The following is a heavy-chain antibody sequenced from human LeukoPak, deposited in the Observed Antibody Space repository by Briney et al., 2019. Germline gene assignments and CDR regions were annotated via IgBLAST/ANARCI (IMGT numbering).Heavy chain of an antibody. CDR3: AREEGYCGGDCYSPWFDP. D-gene: IGHD2-21*02. J-gene: IGHJ5*02. V-gene: IGHV4-30-4*01. Sequence: SQTLSLTCTVSGGSISSGDYYWSWIRQPPGKGLEWIGYIYYSGSTYYNPSLKSRVTIPVDTSKNQFSLKLSSVTAADTAVYYCAREEGYCGGDCYSPWFDPWGQGTLVTVSS. CDR2: IYYSGST. CDR1: GGSISSGDYY.